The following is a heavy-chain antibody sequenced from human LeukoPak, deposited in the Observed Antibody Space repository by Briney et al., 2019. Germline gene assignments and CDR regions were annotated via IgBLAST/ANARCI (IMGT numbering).Heavy chain of an antibody. J-gene: IGHJ4*02. D-gene: IGHD2-15*01. CDR1: GGSISSYY. CDR3: ARSGYCSGGSCYSFDY. CDR2: IYYSGST. Sequence: SETLSLTCTVSGGSISSYYWSWIRQPPGKGLEWIGYIYYSGSTNYNPSLKSRVTISVDTSKNQFSLKLSPVTAADTAVYYCARSGYCSGGSCYSFDYWGQGTLVTVSS. V-gene: IGHV4-59*12.